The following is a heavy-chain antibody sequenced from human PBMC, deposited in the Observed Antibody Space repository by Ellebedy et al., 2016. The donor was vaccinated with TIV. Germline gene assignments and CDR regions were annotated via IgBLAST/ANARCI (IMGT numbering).Heavy chain of an antibody. CDR3: VRDLHGYNDQ. D-gene: IGHD3-10*01. Sequence: PGGSLRLSCAASGFTFSSYAMHWVRQAPGKGLVWVSRINPEETTTNYADSVRGRFAISRDIAKNTVYLQMNSLRVEDTAVYYCVRDLHGYNDQWGQGTLVTVSS. CDR1: GFTFSSYA. J-gene: IGHJ4*02. V-gene: IGHV3-74*01. CDR2: INPEETTT.